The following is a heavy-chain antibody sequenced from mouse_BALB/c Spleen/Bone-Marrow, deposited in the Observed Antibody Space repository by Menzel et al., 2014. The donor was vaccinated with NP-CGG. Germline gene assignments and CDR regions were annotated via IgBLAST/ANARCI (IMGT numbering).Heavy chain of an antibody. J-gene: IGHJ4*01. CDR2: INPGSGGT. Sequence: QVQLQQPGAELVRPGTSVKVSCKASGYVFTNYLIEWVKQRPGQGLEWIGVINPGSGGTNYNEKFKGKATLTADKSSSTAYMQLSSLTADDSAVYFCARGGDYGFMDYWGQGTSVTVSS. D-gene: IGHD1-2*01. V-gene: IGHV1-54*01. CDR1: GYVFTNYL. CDR3: ARGGDYGFMDY.